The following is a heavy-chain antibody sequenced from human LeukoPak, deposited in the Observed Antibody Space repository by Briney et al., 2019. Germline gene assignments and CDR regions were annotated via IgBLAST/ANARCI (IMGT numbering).Heavy chain of an antibody. CDR1: GDSVSSNSAA. Sequence: SQTLSLTCAISGDSVSSNSAAWNWIRQSPSRGLEWLGRTYYRSKWYNDYEVSVKSRITINPDTSKNQVSLQLNSVTPEDTAVYYCARHGGTRITLVEVYYFDYWGQGTLVTVSS. J-gene: IGHJ4*02. V-gene: IGHV6-1*01. D-gene: IGHD4-11*01. CDR3: ARHGGTRITLVEVYYFDY. CDR2: TYYRSKWYN.